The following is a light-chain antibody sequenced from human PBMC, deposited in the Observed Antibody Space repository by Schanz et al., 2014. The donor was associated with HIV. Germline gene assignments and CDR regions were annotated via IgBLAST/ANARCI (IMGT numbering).Light chain of an antibody. CDR1: QIIKNY. J-gene: IGKJ4*01. V-gene: IGKV1-27*01. Sequence: DIQMTQSPSSLSASVGDRITITCRASQIIKNYLAWYQQKPGKVPALLIYGASTLQSGVSSRFGGSGSGTISTLTISNLQPEDAGTYFCQNYNGAPLTFGGGTKVEV. CDR3: QNYNGAPLT. CDR2: GAS.